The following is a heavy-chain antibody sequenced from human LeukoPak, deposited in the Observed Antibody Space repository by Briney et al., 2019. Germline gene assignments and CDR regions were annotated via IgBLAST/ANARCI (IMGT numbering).Heavy chain of an antibody. Sequence: GGSLRLSCAASGFTFSSYGMHWVRQAPGKGLEWVAVISYDGSNKYYADSVKGRFTISRDNSKNTLYLQMNSLRAEDTAVYYCARAEVAAASPTFDYWGQGTLVTVSS. D-gene: IGHD6-13*01. CDR2: ISYDGSNK. J-gene: IGHJ4*02. V-gene: IGHV3-30*03. CDR1: GFTFSSYG. CDR3: ARAEVAAASPTFDY.